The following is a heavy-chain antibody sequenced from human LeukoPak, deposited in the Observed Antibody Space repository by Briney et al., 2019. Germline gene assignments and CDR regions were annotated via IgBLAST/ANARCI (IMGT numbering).Heavy chain of an antibody. CDR1: GGSISSYY. CDR2: IYTNGNT. D-gene: IGHD3-10*01. CDR3: ARSGTYYNNWFDP. Sequence: SETLSLTCTVSGGSISSYYWSWIRQPAGKGLEWIGHIYTNGNTNFNPSLKSRVTISVDTSKNQFSLNLSSVTAADTAVYYCARSGTYYNNWFDPWGQGTLVIVSS. J-gene: IGHJ5*02. V-gene: IGHV4-4*07.